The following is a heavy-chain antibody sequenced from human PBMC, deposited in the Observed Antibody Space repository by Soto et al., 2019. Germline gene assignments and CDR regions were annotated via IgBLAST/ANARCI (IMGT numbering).Heavy chain of an antibody. V-gene: IGHV4-59*01. J-gene: IGHJ3*02. D-gene: IGHD3-3*01. CDR1: GASISSYY. Sequence: SETLSLTCSVSGASISSYYWSWIRQSPGKGLEFIGCMYSSGGTNYNPALKSRITISRYTSKNQLSLKLTSVTAADTAVYFCAKLQYTVLTPLEIWGQGTMVTVSS. CDR3: AKLQYTVLTPLEI. CDR2: MYSSGGT.